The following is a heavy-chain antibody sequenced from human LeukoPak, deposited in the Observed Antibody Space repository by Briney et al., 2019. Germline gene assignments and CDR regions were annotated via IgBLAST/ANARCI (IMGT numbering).Heavy chain of an antibody. CDR3: AKVGDTSGWYSYYMDV. D-gene: IGHD6-19*01. V-gene: IGHV4-59*01. J-gene: IGHJ6*03. CDR2: IFNSVTT. Sequence: PSETLSLTCTVSDGSISSDYWSWSRQPPGKGREWIGCIFNSVTTNYNSSLKIRVTISVATSKNQLSLKLTFVTAADTAVYYCAKVGDTSGWYSYYMDVWGKGTTVTVSS. CDR1: DGSISSDY.